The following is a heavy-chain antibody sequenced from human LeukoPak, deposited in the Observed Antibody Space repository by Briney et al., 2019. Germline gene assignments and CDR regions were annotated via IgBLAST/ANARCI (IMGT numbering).Heavy chain of an antibody. CDR1: GGSISSYY. J-gene: IGHJ4*02. CDR3: ARVGIAVAGKGYFDY. Sequence: SETLSLTCTVSGGSISSYYWSWIRQPPGKGLAWIGYIYYSGSTNYNPSLKSRVTISVDTSKNQFSLKLSSVTAADTAVYYCARVGIAVAGKGYFDYWGQGTLVTVSS. V-gene: IGHV4-59*08. CDR2: IYYSGST. D-gene: IGHD6-19*01.